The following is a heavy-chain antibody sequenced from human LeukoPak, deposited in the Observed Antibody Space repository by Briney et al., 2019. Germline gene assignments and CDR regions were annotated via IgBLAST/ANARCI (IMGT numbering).Heavy chain of an antibody. CDR1: GFSFTYST. V-gene: IGHV3-21*01. CDR2: ITSSSGNI. J-gene: IGHJ5*02. Sequence: GGSLKLSCAASGFSFTYSTMNWVRLAPGKGLKWVSSITSSSGNIYYSDSVRGRFTVSRDNAKNSLYLQMNSLIAEDSAVYYCVRIPNNAGFPNWFDPWGQGTLVSVSS. CDR3: VRIPNNAGFPNWFDP. D-gene: IGHD3-9*01.